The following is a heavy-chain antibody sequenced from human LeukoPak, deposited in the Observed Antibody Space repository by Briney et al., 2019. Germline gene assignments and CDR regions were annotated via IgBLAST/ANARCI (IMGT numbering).Heavy chain of an antibody. Sequence: SETLSLTCTVSGASISSSYWSWIRQPPGNGLEWIGYIFYSGSTNYNPSLKSRVTISVDTSKNQFSLKLSSVTAADTAVYYCARHRGGTYVYDALDVWGQGTMVTVSS. CDR2: IFYSGST. CDR3: ARHRGGTYVYDALDV. V-gene: IGHV4-59*08. CDR1: GASISSSY. J-gene: IGHJ3*01. D-gene: IGHD1-7*01.